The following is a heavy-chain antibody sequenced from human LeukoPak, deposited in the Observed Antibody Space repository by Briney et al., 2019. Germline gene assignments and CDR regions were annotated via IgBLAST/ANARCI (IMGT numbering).Heavy chain of an antibody. CDR1: GFTFSSYW. V-gene: IGHV3-7*04. J-gene: IGHJ6*03. CDR2: IKQDGSEK. Sequence: GGSLRLSCAASGFTFSSYWMSWVRQAPGKGLEWVDNIKQDGSEKYYVDSVKGRFTISRDNAKNSLYLQMNSLRAEDTAVYYCARGTAAYYYYYYMDVWGKGTTVTVSS. CDR3: ARGTAAYYYYYYMDV. D-gene: IGHD2-21*02.